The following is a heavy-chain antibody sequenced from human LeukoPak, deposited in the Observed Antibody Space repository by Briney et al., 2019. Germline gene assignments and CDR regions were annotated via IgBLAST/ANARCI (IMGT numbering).Heavy chain of an antibody. CDR1: GITLSNYG. J-gene: IGHJ4*02. CDR3: AKRGVVIRVILVGFHKEAYYFDS. Sequence: GGSLRLSCAVSGITLSNYGMSWVRQAPGKGLEWVAGMSDSGGRTNYADSVTGRFTISRDNPKNTLYLQMNSLRAEDTAVYFCAKRGVVIRVILVGFHKEAYYFDSWGQGALVTVSS. CDR2: MSDSGGRT. D-gene: IGHD3-22*01. V-gene: IGHV3-23*01.